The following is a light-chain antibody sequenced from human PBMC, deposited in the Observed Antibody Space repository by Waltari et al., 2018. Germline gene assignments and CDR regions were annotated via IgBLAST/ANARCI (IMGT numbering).Light chain of an antibody. Sequence: QSALTQPASVSGSPGQSVSISCTGTSNDVGGYGYVSWYQQFPGKAPKLMIYEVSYRPSVVSSRFHGSKSGITASLTISGLQAEDEAVYYCSSHTSTVPHVFGTGTKVTVV. CDR2: EVS. CDR1: SNDVGGYGY. CDR3: SSHTSTVPHV. J-gene: IGLJ1*01. V-gene: IGLV2-14*01.